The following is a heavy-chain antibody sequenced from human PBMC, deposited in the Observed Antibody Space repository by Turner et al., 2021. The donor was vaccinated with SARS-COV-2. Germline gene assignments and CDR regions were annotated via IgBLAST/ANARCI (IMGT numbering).Heavy chain of an antibody. D-gene: IGHD5-18*01. CDR3: ASYSRGYSYDEAFDY. J-gene: IGHJ4*02. Sequence: QLHLQESGPGLVKPSETLSLTCTVSGGSISSSSYYWGRIRQPPGKGLEWIGNIYYSGSSYYNPSLKSRVTISVDTSKNQFSLKLSSVTAADTAVYYCASYSRGYSYDEAFDYWGQGTLVTVSS. CDR2: IYYSGSS. CDR1: GGSISSSSYY. V-gene: IGHV4-39*01.